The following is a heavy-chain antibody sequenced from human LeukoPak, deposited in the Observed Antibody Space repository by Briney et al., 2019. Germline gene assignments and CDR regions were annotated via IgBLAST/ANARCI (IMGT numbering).Heavy chain of an antibody. CDR1: GGSISSSSYC. D-gene: IGHD6-6*01. J-gene: IGHJ4*02. CDR3: ARPAGSSSWGGLGYYFDY. Sequence: SETLSLTCTVSGGSISSSSYCWGWIRQPPGKGLEWIGSIYYSGSTYYNPSLKSRVTISVDTSKNQFSLKLSSVTAADTAVYYCARPAGSSSWGGLGYYFDYWGQGTLVTVSS. CDR2: IYYSGST. V-gene: IGHV4-39*01.